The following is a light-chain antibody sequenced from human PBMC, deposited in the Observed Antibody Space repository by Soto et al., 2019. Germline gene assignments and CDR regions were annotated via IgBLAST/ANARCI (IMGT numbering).Light chain of an antibody. J-gene: IGLJ3*02. CDR1: SSNIGINF. V-gene: IGLV1-51*02. CDR2: ENE. CDR3: ATWDATLSAAV. Sequence: QPVLTQPPSVSAAPGQKVTISCSGRSSNIGINFVSWYQKLPGTAPKLLIYENERRPSGIPDRFSGSKSGTSATLAITGLQTGDEADYYCATWDATLSAAVFGGGTQLTVL.